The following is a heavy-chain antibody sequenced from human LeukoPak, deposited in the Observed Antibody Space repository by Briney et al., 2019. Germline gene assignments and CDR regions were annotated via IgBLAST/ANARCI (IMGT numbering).Heavy chain of an antibody. D-gene: IGHD3-9*01. Sequence: ASVKVSCKASGYTFTSYGISWVRQAPGQGLEWMGWISAYNGNTNYAQKLQGRVTMTTDTSTSTAYMELRSLRSDDTAVYYCAKDEGYDTLTGYYNVFWFDPWGQGTLVTVSS. CDR1: GYTFTSYG. CDR2: ISAYNGNT. CDR3: AKDEGYDTLTGYYNVFWFDP. V-gene: IGHV1-18*04. J-gene: IGHJ5*02.